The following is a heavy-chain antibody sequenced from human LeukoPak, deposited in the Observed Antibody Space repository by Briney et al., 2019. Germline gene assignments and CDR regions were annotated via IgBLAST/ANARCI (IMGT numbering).Heavy chain of an antibody. J-gene: IGHJ2*01. CDR3: AKDIAAAGTGWYFDL. CDR1: GFNFDEYA. D-gene: IGHD6-13*01. CDR2: ISWTGDRT. V-gene: IGHV3-9*01. Sequence: PGGSLRLSCTASGFNFDEYAMYWVRQAPGKGLEWVSGISWTGDRTTYADSVKGRFTISRDNAKNSLYLQMNSLRAEDTALYYCAKDIAAAGTGWYFDLWGRGTLVTVSS.